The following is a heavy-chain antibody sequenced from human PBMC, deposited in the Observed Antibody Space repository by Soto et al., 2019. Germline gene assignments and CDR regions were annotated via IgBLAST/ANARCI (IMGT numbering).Heavy chain of an antibody. CDR3: AGTVLRYFDWLFSGYYYGMDV. V-gene: IGHV4-39*01. D-gene: IGHD3-9*01. CDR2: IYYSGST. Sequence: SETLSLTCTVSGGSISSSSYYWGWIRQPPGKGLEWIGSIYYSGSTYYNPSLKSRVTISVDTSKNQFSLKLSSVTAADTAVYYCAGTVLRYFDWLFSGYYYGMDVWGKGTTVTVSS. CDR1: GGSISSSSYY. J-gene: IGHJ6*04.